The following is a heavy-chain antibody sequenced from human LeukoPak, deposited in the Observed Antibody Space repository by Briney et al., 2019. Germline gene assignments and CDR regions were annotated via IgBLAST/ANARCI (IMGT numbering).Heavy chain of an antibody. D-gene: IGHD5-18*01. Sequence: PGGSLRLSCAASGFTVSNSYMSWVRQAPGKGLEWVSVLYVDDTTFYADSVKGRFTITRDNSKNTLFLQMNNLRAEDTAVYFCVRDNSAYSYGLLGYWGQGTLVTVPS. J-gene: IGHJ4*02. CDR1: GFTVSNSY. V-gene: IGHV3-66*01. CDR2: LYVDDTT. CDR3: VRDNSAYSYGLLGY.